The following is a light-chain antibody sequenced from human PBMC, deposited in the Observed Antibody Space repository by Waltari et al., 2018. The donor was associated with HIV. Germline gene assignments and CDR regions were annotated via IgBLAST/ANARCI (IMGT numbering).Light chain of an antibody. CDR3: GTWDSSLSAVV. CDR1: SSNIGNNY. V-gene: IGLV1-51*01. J-gene: IGLJ2*01. Sequence: QSVLTQPPSVSAAPGQKVTISCSGSSSNIGNNYVSWYQQLPGTAPNLLIYDNKKRPAGIPDRFSGSKSGTSATLGITGLQTGDEADYYCGTWDSSLSAVVFGGATKLTVL. CDR2: DNK.